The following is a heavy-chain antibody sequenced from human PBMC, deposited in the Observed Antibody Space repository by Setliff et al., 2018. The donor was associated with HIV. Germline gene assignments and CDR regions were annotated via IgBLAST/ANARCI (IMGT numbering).Heavy chain of an antibody. CDR2: IHSSGST. CDR1: GGSISSYY. J-gene: IGHJ4*02. Sequence: ASETLSLTCTVSGGSISSYYCNWIRQPPGKGPEWIGYIHSSGSTIYNPSLKSRITISLDTSKEQFSLELSSATAADTAVYYCATLDHSGGNFLAYWGQGSLVTVSS. D-gene: IGHD2-21*02. V-gene: IGHV4-4*09. CDR3: ATLDHSGGNFLAY.